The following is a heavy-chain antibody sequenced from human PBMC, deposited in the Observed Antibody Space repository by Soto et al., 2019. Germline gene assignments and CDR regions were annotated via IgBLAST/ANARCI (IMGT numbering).Heavy chain of an antibody. CDR2: IYYSGST. CDR3: ARDKKKGSSIAARPGGYYYGMDV. J-gene: IGHJ6*02. D-gene: IGHD6-6*01. Sequence: SETLSVTCTVAGGNISSYYWSWIRQTPGKGLEWIGYIYYSGSTNYNPSLKSRVTISVDTSKNQFSLKLSSVTAADTVVYYCARDKKKGSSIAARPGGYYYGMDVWGQGTTVTVSS. V-gene: IGHV4-59*12. CDR1: GGNISSYY.